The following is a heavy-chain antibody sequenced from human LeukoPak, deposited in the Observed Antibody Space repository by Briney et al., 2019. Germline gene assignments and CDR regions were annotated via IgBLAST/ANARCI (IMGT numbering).Heavy chain of an antibody. V-gene: IGHV3-30-3*01. Sequence: PGKSLRLSCAASGFTGRSYAIHLVRQAAGKGLEWVTFISFDGNVKYYADSVKGRFIISRDNSKNTLYLQMNSLRAEDTAVYYCAKVQAYDFWSAPFDYWGQGTLVTVSS. J-gene: IGHJ4*02. D-gene: IGHD3-3*01. CDR1: GFTGRSYA. CDR2: ISFDGNVK. CDR3: AKVQAYDFWSAPFDY.